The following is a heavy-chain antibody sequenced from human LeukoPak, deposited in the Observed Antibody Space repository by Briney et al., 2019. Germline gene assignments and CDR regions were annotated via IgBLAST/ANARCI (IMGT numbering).Heavy chain of an antibody. CDR2: IYTSGST. CDR1: GGSISSGSYY. Sequence: SQTLSLTCTVSGGSISSGSYYWSWIRQPAGKGLEWIGRIYTSGSTNYNPSLKSRVTISVDTSKNQFSLKLSSVTAADTAVYYCARDGLRYFEGFDPWGQGTLVTVSA. V-gene: IGHV4-61*02. J-gene: IGHJ5*02. D-gene: IGHD3-9*01. CDR3: ARDGLRYFEGFDP.